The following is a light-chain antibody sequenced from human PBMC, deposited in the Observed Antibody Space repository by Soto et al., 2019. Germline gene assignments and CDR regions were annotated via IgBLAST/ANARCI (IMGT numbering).Light chain of an antibody. Sequence: EIALTQSPGTLSLSPGERATLSCRASQSVSSSYLAWYQQKPGQAPRLLIYGSSSRATGIPDRFSGRGSGTDFTLTLSRLEPEDFAVYYCQQYGSSPPTFGQGNKVDIK. CDR1: QSVSSSY. CDR2: GSS. J-gene: IGKJ1*01. CDR3: QQYGSSPPT. V-gene: IGKV3-20*01.